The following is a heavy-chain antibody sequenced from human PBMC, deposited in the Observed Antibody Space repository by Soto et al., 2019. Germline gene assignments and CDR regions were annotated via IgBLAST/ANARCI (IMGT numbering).Heavy chain of an antibody. CDR1: GYTFTSYA. D-gene: IGHD1-26*01. Sequence: ASVKVSCKASGYTFTSYAMHWVRQAPGQRLEWMGWINAGNGNTKYSQKFQGRVTITRDTSASTAYMELSSLRSEDTAVYYCARGGSLYWYFDLGGRGTLVPVS. V-gene: IGHV1-3*01. CDR2: INAGNGNT. CDR3: ARGGSLYWYFDL. J-gene: IGHJ2*01.